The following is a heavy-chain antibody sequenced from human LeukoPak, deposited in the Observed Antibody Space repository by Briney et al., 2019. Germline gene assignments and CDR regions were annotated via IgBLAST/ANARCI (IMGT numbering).Heavy chain of an antibody. CDR3: ARAMSTFGGVRNYFDS. CDR1: GFTFSSYS. J-gene: IGHJ4*02. CDR2: VSISSGTI. D-gene: IGHD3-16*01. Sequence: GGSLRLPCAASGFTFSSYSMNWVRQAPGKGLEWIAFVSISSGTIYYADSVNGRFRISRDNAKSSLDLEMNSLRAEDTAVYYCARAMSTFGGVRNYFDSWGQGTLVTVSS. V-gene: IGHV3-48*04.